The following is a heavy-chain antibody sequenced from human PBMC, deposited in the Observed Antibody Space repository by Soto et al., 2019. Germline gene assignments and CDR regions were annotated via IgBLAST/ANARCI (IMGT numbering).Heavy chain of an antibody. V-gene: IGHV1-46*03. CDR2: INPSGGST. CDR3: ARDTNTIRYYDSSGYLNWFDP. CDR1: GYTFTTYY. Sequence: ASVKVSCKASGYTFTTYYIHWVRQAPGQGLEWIGIINPSGGSTSYAQKFQGRVTMTTDTSTNTVYMELSSLRSEDTAVYYCARDTNTIRYYDSSGYLNWFDPWGQGTLVTVSS. D-gene: IGHD3-22*01. J-gene: IGHJ5*02.